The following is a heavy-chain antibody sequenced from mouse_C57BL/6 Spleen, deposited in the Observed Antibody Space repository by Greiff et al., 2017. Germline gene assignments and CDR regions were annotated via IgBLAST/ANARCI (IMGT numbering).Heavy chain of an antibody. V-gene: IGHV1-4*01. CDR3: AIRPWDGGDY. CDR1: GYTFTSYT. J-gene: IGHJ2*01. CDR2: INPSSGYT. Sequence: VQLQQSGAELARPGASVKMSCKAFGYTFTSYTMHWVKQRPGQGLEWIGYINPSSGYTKYNQKFKDKATLTADKSSSTAYMQLSSLTSDDSAVYYCAIRPWDGGDYWGQGTTLTVSS. D-gene: IGHD4-1*01.